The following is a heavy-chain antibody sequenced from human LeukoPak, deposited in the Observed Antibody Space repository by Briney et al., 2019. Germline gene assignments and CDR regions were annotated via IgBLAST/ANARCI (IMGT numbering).Heavy chain of an antibody. V-gene: IGHV3-11*06. Sequence: GGSLRLSCAASGSTFSDYYMSWIRQAPGKGLEWVSYISGSSSNRNYADSVKGRFTISRDNAKNSLYLQMNSLRAEDTAVYYCARAQYYLDSWGQGTLVTVSS. CDR3: ARAQYYLDS. CDR2: ISGSSSNR. CDR1: GSTFSDYY. J-gene: IGHJ4*02.